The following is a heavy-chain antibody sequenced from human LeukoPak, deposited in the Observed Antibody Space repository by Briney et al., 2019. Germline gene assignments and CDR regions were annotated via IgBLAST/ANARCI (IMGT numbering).Heavy chain of an antibody. D-gene: IGHD3-10*01. J-gene: IGHJ4*02. Sequence: AGGSLRLSCAASGFTFSNYWVHWVRQAPGKGLVWVSRINRGGSTTNYADSVKGRFTVSRDNDKNTLNLQMNSLRAEDTAVYYCARDKKSGESSEIDYWGQGTLVTVSS. CDR3: ARDKKSGESSEIDY. CDR1: GFTFSNYW. V-gene: IGHV3-74*01. CDR2: INRGGSTT.